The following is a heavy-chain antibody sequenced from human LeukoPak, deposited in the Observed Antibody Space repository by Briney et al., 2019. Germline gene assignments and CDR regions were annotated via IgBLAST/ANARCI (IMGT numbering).Heavy chain of an antibody. J-gene: IGHJ6*03. CDR2: INHSGST. CDR3: ARVAYYDSWSGYPYYYYMDV. CDR1: GGSFSGYY. Sequence: SETLSLTCAVYGGSFSGYYWSWIRQPPGKGLEWIGEINHSGSTNYNPSLKSRVTISVDTSKNQFSLKLSSVTAADTAVYYCARVAYYDSWSGYPYYYYMDVWGKGTTVTVSS. V-gene: IGHV4-34*01. D-gene: IGHD3-3*01.